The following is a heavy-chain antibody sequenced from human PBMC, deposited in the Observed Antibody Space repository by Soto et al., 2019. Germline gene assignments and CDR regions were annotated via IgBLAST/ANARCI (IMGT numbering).Heavy chain of an antibody. CDR2: INPSGST. CDR3: ARLGGYVSVGYYYLWDS. CDR1: DGSMNSDSSY. D-gene: IGHD3-22*01. J-gene: IGHJ4*02. V-gene: IGHV4-39*01. Sequence: QLQLQEPGPGLVKPSETLSLTCRVSDGSMNSDSSYWGWIRQPPGKGLEWIGVINPSGSTYHNLSLKGRVTMSVDASRNQFSLKLTSMTAADTAVYYCARLGGYVSVGYYYLWDSWGQGTLVTVSS.